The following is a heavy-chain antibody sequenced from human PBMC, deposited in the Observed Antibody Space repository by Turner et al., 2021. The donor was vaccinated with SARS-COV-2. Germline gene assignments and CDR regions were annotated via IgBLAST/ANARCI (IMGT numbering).Heavy chain of an antibody. CDR3: ARPMYAGIIVVVTAAIASDY. Sequence: LQLVVSGGGFVQPGGSLRLSCAASGFPVSGNYISWVRQAPGRGLEWVSCMSSSSIYKYYADSVKGRFTISRDNAKNTLYMQMNSLRAEETAVYICARPMYAGIIVVVTAAIASDYWGQGTLVTVSS. CDR2: MSSSSIYK. CDR1: GFPVSGNY. V-gene: IGHV3-11*06. J-gene: IGHJ4*02. D-gene: IGHD2-2*02.